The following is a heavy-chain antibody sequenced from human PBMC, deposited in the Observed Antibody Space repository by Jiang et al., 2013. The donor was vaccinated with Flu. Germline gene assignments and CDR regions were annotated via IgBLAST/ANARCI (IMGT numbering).Heavy chain of an antibody. V-gene: IGHV3-30*02. CDR3: AKDAHCSGGSCYSTHYYYGMDV. CDR1: GFTFSSYG. D-gene: IGHD2-15*01. J-gene: IGHJ6*02. Sequence: VQLLESGGGVVQPGGSLRLSCAASGFTFSSYGMHWVRQAPGKGLEWVAFIRYDGSNKYYADSVKGRFTISRDNSKNTLYLQMNSLRAEDTAVYYCAKDAHCSGGSCYSTHYYYGMDVWGQGTTVTVSS. CDR2: IRYDGSNK.